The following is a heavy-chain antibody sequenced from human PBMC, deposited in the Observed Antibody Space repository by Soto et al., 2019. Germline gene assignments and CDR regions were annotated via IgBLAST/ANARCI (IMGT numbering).Heavy chain of an antibody. D-gene: IGHD2-2*01. CDR3: AIFWIVPAALFHYNWFDP. J-gene: IGHJ5*02. CDR1: GGTFSSYA. Sequence: GASVKVSCKASGGTFSSYAISWVRQAPGQGLEWMGGIIPIFGTANYAQKFQGRVTITADESTSTAYMELSSLRSEDTAVYYCAIFWIVPAALFHYNWFDPWGQGTLVTVSS. CDR2: IIPIFGTA. V-gene: IGHV1-69*13.